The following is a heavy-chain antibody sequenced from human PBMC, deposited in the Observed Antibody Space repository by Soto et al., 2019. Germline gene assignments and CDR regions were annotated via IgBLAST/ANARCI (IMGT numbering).Heavy chain of an antibody. J-gene: IGHJ4*02. D-gene: IGHD5-12*01. V-gene: IGHV4-4*07. CDR1: GGSIYTFY. CDR3: AREGSYSAYNFAHGIQLWSFDF. Sequence: KPSETLSLTCTVSGGSIYTFYWSWVRQPAGKGLEWIGRIFSSGSTSFNPSLESRVAMSVDTSKNHFSLNLSSVTAADMAVYYCAREGSYSAYNFAHGIQLWSFDFWGQGALVTVSS. CDR2: IFSSGST.